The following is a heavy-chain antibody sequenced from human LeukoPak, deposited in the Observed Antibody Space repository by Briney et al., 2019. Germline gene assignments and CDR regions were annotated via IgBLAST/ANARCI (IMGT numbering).Heavy chain of an antibody. V-gene: IGHV1-24*01. Sequence: GASVKVSCKVSGYTLTELSMHWVRQAPGKGLEWMGGFDPEDGETIYAQKFQGRVTMTEDTSTDTAYMELSSLRSEDTAVYYCATLNIGPDYDILTGYAHTKYGMDVWGKGTTVTVSS. J-gene: IGHJ6*04. CDR2: FDPEDGET. CDR3: ATLNIGPDYDILTGYAHTKYGMDV. CDR1: GYTLTELS. D-gene: IGHD3-9*01.